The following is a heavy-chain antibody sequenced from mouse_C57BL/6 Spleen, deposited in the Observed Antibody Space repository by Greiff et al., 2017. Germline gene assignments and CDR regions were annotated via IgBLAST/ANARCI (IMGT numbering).Heavy chain of an antibody. Sequence: VQLQQSGPELVKPGASVKISCKASGYAFSRSWMTWVKQRPGQGLEWIGRLYPGAGDTNYNGKFQGTATLTADKSSSPAYMQLSSLTSEDSAVYFCARGGGSPAWLAYWGQGTLVTVAA. V-gene: IGHV1-82*01. CDR2: LYPGAGDT. D-gene: IGHD1-1*02. CDR3: ARGGGSPAWLAY. J-gene: IGHJ3*01. CDR1: GYAFSRSW.